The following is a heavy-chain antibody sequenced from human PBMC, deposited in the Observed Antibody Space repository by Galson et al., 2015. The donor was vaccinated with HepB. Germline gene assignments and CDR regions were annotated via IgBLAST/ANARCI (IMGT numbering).Heavy chain of an antibody. CDR1: GYSFTSYW. J-gene: IGHJ4*02. CDR3: ARTAGYSYDYLYLDY. D-gene: IGHD5-18*01. V-gene: IGHV5-51*01. Sequence: QSGAEVKKPGESLKISCKGSGYSFTSYWIGWVRQMPGKGLEWMGIIDPGDSDTKYSPSFQGQVTISADKSISTAYLQWSSLKASDTAMYYCARTAGYSYDYLYLDYWGQGTLVIVSS. CDR2: IDPGDSDT.